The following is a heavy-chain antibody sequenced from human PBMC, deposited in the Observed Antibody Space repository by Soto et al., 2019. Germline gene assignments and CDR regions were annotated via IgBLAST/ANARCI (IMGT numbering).Heavy chain of an antibody. V-gene: IGHV1-18*01. CDR1: GYTFSSYV. Sequence: QVQLMQSRPEVKTPGASVKLSCKASGYTFSSYVITWVRQAPGQGLEWMGWISPFNYNTNYEQKFQGKVTKTTDTYTNTAYMELRSLRSDDTAVYYCAWGERRLGWFDPWGQETLFNVTS. CDR2: ISPFNYNT. J-gene: IGHJ5*02. CDR3: AWGERRLGWFDP. D-gene: IGHD6-25*01.